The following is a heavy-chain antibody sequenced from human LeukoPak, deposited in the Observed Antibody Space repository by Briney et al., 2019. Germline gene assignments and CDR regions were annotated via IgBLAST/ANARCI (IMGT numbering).Heavy chain of an antibody. Sequence: SETLSLTCIVSGGSISSSSYYWGWIRQPPGKGLEWIGSIYYSGSTYYNPSLKSRVTISVDTSKNQFSLKLSSVTAADTAVYYCDFWSGASSDYYYMDVWGKGTTVTVSS. V-gene: IGHV4-39*01. CDR3: DFWSGASSDYYYMDV. D-gene: IGHD3-3*01. CDR2: IYYSGST. CDR1: GGSISSSSYY. J-gene: IGHJ6*03.